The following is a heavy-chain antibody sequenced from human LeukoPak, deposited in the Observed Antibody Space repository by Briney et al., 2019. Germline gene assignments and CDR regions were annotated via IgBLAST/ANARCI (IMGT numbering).Heavy chain of an antibody. J-gene: IGHJ5*02. Sequence: SETLSLTCAVYGGSFSGYYWSWIRQPPGKGLEWIGEINHSGSTNYNPSLKSRVTILVDTSKNQFSLKLSSVTAADTAVYYCARGQVWVRGALGWFDPWGQGALVTVSS. CDR3: ARGQVWVRGALGWFDP. D-gene: IGHD3-10*01. V-gene: IGHV4-34*01. CDR2: INHSGST. CDR1: GGSFSGYY.